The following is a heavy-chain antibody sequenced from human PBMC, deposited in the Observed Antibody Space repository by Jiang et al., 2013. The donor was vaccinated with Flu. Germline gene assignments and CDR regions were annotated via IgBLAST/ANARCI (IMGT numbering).Heavy chain of an antibody. Sequence: LLKPSETLSLTCAVYGGSFSGYYWSWIRQPPGKGLEWIGEINHSGSTNYNPSLKSRVTISVDTSKNQFSLKLSSVTAADTAVYYCARGYGDYYFDYWGQGTLVTVSS. CDR3: ARGYGDYYFDY. D-gene: IGHD4-17*01. V-gene: IGHV4-34*01. CDR2: INHSGST. J-gene: IGHJ4*02. CDR1: GGSFSGYY.